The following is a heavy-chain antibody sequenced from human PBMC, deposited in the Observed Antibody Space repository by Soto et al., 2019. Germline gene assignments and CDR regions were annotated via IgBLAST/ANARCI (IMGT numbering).Heavy chain of an antibody. CDR3: ARDRCSGGSCYSNWYFDL. Sequence: HVQLVESGGGVVQPGTSLRLSCAASGFTFSTSGMHWVRQAPGKGLERVAVIWKNGGNQDYVDSGKGRFTISRDNSKHTLYLQINSLRAEDTAVYYCARDRCSGGSCYSNWYFDLWGRGTLVTVSS. CDR2: IWKNGGNQ. J-gene: IGHJ2*01. CDR1: GFTFSTSG. V-gene: IGHV3-33*01. D-gene: IGHD2-15*01.